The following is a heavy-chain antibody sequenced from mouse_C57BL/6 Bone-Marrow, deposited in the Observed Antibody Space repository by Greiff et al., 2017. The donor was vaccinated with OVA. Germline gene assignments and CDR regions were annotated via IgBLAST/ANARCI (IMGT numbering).Heavy chain of an antibody. J-gene: IGHJ3*01. V-gene: IGHV5-4*01. CDR3: ARGRVYYDYVWFAY. Sequence: EVQLVESGGGLVKPGGSLKLSCAASGFTFSSYAMSWVRQTPEKRLEWVATISDGGSYTYYPDNVKGRFTISRDNAKNNLYLQMSHLKSEDTAMYYCARGRVYYDYVWFAYWGQGTLVTVSA. D-gene: IGHD2-4*01. CDR1: GFTFSSYA. CDR2: ISDGGSYT.